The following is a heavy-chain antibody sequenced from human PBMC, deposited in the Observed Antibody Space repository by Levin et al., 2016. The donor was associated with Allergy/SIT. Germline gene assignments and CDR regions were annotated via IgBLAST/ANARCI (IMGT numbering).Heavy chain of an antibody. J-gene: IGHJ1*01. D-gene: IGHD6-13*01. V-gene: IGHV4-39*01. CDR3: ARHAGAAAGVYFQH. CDR1: GGSISSSSYY. Sequence: SETLSLTCTVSGGSISSSSYYWGWIRQPPGKGLEWIGSIYYSGSTYYNPSLKSRVTISVDTSKNQFSLKLSSVTAADTAVYYCARHAGAAAGVYFQHWGQGTLVTVSS. CDR2: IYYSGST.